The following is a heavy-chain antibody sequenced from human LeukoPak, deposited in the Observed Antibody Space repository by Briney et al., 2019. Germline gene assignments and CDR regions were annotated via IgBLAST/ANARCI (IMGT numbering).Heavy chain of an antibody. CDR1: GGSISSSSYY. CDR2: IYYSGST. V-gene: IGHV4-39*07. CDR3: ARLYCSGGSCSPYYFDY. D-gene: IGHD2-15*01. Sequence: SETLPLTCTVSGGSISSSSYYWGWIRQPPGKGLEWIGSIYYSGSTYYNPSLKSRVTISVDTSKNQFSLKLSSVTAADTAVYYCARLYCSGGSCSPYYFDYWGQGTLVTVSS. J-gene: IGHJ4*02.